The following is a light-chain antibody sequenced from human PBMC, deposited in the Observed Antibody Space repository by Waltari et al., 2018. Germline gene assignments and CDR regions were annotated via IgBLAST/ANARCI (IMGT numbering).Light chain of an antibody. Sequence: DIVLTQSPGTLSFSPGERPTLSCRARQSVGTSLAWYPQPKGGQAPRLLIYGVSIRATGISDRFSGSGFGTDFSLTISGLEPEDSAVYYCQHYVRLPVTFGQGTTVEIK. CDR3: QHYVRLPVT. CDR2: GVS. J-gene: IGKJ1*01. CDR1: QSVGTS. V-gene: IGKV3-20*01.